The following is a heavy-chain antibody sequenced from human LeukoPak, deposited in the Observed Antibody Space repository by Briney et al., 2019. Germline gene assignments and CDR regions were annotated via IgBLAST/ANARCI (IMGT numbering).Heavy chain of an antibody. V-gene: IGHV3-48*03. CDR3: ARDNEGDFDY. D-gene: IGHD2-8*01. J-gene: IGHJ4*02. CDR1: GFTFSNYE. Sequence: AGGSLRLSCAASGFTFSNYEMNWVRQAPGKGLEWVSYISSGGSTIFYADSVKGRFTISRDNAKNLLYLQMNSLRAEDTAVYYCARDNEGDFDYWGQGTLVTVSS. CDR2: ISSGGSTI.